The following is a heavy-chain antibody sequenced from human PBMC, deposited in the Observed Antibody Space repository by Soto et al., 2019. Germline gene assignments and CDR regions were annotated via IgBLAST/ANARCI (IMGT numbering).Heavy chain of an antibody. CDR3: AKDRRPNYYYGMDV. CDR2: ISYDGSNK. V-gene: IGHV3-30*18. Sequence: QVQLVESGGGVVQPGRSLRLSCAASRFTFSSYAMHWVRQAPGKGLEWVAVISYDGSNKYYADSVKGRFTISRDNSKNTLYLQMNSLRAEDTAVYYCAKDRRPNYYYGMDVWGQGTTVTVSS. J-gene: IGHJ6*02. D-gene: IGHD6-25*01. CDR1: RFTFSSYA.